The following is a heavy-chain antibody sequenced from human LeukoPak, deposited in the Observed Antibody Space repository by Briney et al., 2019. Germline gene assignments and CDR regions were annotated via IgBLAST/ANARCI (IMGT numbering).Heavy chain of an antibody. V-gene: IGHV3-66*01. D-gene: IGHD6-13*01. CDR2: IYSGGST. CDR1: GFTASSNY. J-gene: IGHJ4*02. Sequence: GGSLRLSCAASGFTASSNYMSWVRQAPGKGLEWVSVIYSGGSTYYADSVKGRFTISRDNSKNTLYLQMNSLRAEDTAVYYCARDRAAAGHIDYWGQGTLVTVSS. CDR3: ARDRAAAGHIDY.